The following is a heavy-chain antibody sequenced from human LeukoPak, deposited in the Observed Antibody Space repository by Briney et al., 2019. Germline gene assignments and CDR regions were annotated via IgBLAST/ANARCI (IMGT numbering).Heavy chain of an antibody. Sequence: PGGSLRLSCAASGFTFSSYGMHWVRQAPGKGLEWVAFIRYDGSNKYYADSVKGRFTISRDNSKNTLYLQMNSLRAEDTAVYYCATFAQLENDYWGQGTLVTVSS. V-gene: IGHV3-30*02. J-gene: IGHJ4*02. D-gene: IGHD6-13*01. CDR1: GFTFSSYG. CDR3: ATFAQLENDY. CDR2: IRYDGSNK.